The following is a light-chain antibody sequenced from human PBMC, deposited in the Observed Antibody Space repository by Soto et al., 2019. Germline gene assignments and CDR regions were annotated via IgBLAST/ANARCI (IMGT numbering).Light chain of an antibody. V-gene: IGKV3-15*01. CDR3: QQYNNWHT. CDR1: QSVSSN. Sequence: EIMMTQSPGTLSVSPGERATLSCRASQSVSSNLAWYQQKPGQAPRLLIYAASTRATGIPARFSGSGSGTDFTLTISSLQSEDVAVYYCQQYNNWHTFGQGTKLEIK. CDR2: AAS. J-gene: IGKJ2*01.